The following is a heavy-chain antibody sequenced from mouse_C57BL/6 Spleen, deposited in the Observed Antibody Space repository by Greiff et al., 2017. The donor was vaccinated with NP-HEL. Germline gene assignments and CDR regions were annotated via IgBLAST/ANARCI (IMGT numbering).Heavy chain of an antibody. D-gene: IGHD3-2*02. Sequence: QVQLQQPGAELVMPGASVKLSCKASGYTFTSYWMHWVKQRPGQGLEWIGEIDPSDSYTTYNQQFKGKSTLTVDKSSSTAYMQLSSLTSEDSAVYYCARDSSGFDYWGQGTTLTVSS. CDR3: ARDSSGFDY. CDR1: GYTFTSYW. CDR2: IDPSDSYT. V-gene: IGHV1-69*01. J-gene: IGHJ2*01.